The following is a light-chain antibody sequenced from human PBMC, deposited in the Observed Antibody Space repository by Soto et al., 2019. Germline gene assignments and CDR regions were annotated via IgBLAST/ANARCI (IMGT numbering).Light chain of an antibody. J-gene: IGLJ1*01. V-gene: IGLV2-14*01. CDR2: EVT. Sequence: QSALTQPASVSGSPGQSITISCTGTSSDVGGYNYVSWYQQHPGKAPKLMIYEVTNRPSGVSNRFSGSKSGNTASLTISGLQAEDEADYYCSSYTISSTPLYVFGTGTKLTVL. CDR3: SSYTISSTPLYV. CDR1: SSDVGGYNY.